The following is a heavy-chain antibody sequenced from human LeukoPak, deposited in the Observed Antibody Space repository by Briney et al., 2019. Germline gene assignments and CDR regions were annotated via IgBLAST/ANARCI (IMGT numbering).Heavy chain of an antibody. V-gene: IGHV1-69*04. CDR1: GGTFSSYA. CDR2: IIPILGIA. D-gene: IGHD6-6*01. J-gene: IGHJ6*02. CDR3: ASRYSSSGNVRYYYYGMDV. Sequence: GASAKVSCKASGGTFSSYAISWVRQAPGQGLEWMGRIIPILGIANYAQKFQGRVTITADKSTSTAYMELSSLRSEDTAVYYCASRYSSSGNVRYYYYGMDVWGQGTTVTVSS.